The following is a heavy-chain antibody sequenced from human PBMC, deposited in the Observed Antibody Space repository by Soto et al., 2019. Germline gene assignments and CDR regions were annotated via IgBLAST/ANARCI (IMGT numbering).Heavy chain of an antibody. Sequence: EVQLVESGGGLVQPGGSLRLSCAASGFPFSSYWMSWVRQAPGKGLEWVANIKQDGSEKYYVASVKGRFTISRDNAKNSLYLQMNSLRAEDTAVYYCARDLASTTIPNYWGQGTLVTVSS. J-gene: IGHJ4*02. CDR2: IKQDGSEK. CDR1: GFPFSSYW. V-gene: IGHV3-7*04. D-gene: IGHD4-17*01. CDR3: ARDLASTTIPNY.